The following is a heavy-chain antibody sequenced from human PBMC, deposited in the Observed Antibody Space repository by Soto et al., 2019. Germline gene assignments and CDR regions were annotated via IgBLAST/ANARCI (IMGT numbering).Heavy chain of an antibody. CDR3: AKDQVRYGRSTSCYGMDV. CDR1: GFTLSSYG. J-gene: IGHJ6*02. CDR2: ISYDGSTI. V-gene: IGHV3-30*18. D-gene: IGHD2-2*01. Sequence: GGSLRLSCADSGFTLSSYGMHWVRQAPGKGLEWVAVISYDGSTIYYADSVKGRFTISRDNSKNTLYLQMNSLRPEDTAVYYCAKDQVRYGRSTSCYGMDVWGQGTTVTVSS.